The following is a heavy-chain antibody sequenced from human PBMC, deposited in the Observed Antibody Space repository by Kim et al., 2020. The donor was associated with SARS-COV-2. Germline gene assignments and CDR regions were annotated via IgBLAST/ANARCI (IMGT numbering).Heavy chain of an antibody. CDR3: ARGPRGGSFSPIDY. CDR1: GGSFSGYY. Sequence: SETLSLTCAVYGGSFSGYYWSWIRQPPGKGLEWIGEINHSGSTNYNPSLKSRVTISVDTSKNQFSLKLSSVTAADTAVYYCARGPRGGSFSPIDYWGQGTLVTVSS. J-gene: IGHJ4*02. CDR2: INHSGST. V-gene: IGHV4-34*01. D-gene: IGHD1-26*01.